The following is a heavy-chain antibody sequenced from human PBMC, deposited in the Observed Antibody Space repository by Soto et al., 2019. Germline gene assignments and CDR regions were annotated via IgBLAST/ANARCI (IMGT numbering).Heavy chain of an antibody. D-gene: IGHD6-19*01. CDR1: GDSITNSNYY. J-gene: IGHJ5*02. CDR2: IYYIGST. V-gene: IGHV4-39*01. Sequence: SSETLSLTCTVSGDSITNSNYYWGWFRQPPGKGLEWIASIYYIGSTYYNPSLKSRVTISVDTSKNQFSLKLSSVTAADTAVYYCASRYPVAGFNWFDPWGQGTLVTVSS. CDR3: ASRYPVAGFNWFDP.